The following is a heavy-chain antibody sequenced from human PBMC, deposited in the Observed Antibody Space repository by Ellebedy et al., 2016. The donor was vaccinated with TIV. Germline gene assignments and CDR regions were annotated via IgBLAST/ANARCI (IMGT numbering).Heavy chain of an antibody. J-gene: IGHJ5*02. CDR3: ARDYYCSGGSCSDCFDP. CDR1: GYTFSNYG. CDR2: LSGYNGNT. D-gene: IGHD2-15*01. V-gene: IGHV1-18*04. Sequence: AASVQVSCKASGYTFSNYGISWVRQAPGQGLEWMAWLSGYNGNTHYAQQFQDRVTTTTDTATSTAYMELRSLRSDDTAVYYCARDYYCSGGSCSDCFDPWGQGTLVIVSS.